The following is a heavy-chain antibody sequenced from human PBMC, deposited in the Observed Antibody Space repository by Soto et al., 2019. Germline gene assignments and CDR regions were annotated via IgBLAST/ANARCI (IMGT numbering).Heavy chain of an antibody. D-gene: IGHD6-19*01. CDR2: ISSSSSYI. CDR1: GFTFSSYS. V-gene: IGHV3-21*01. CDR3: ARAGSSGPKHRNWFDP. J-gene: IGHJ5*02. Sequence: GGSLRLSCAASGFTFSSYSMNWVRQAPGKGLEWVSSISSSSSYIYYADSVKGRFTISRDNAKNSLYLQMNSLRAEDTAVYYCARAGSSGPKHRNWFDPWGQGTMVTVSS.